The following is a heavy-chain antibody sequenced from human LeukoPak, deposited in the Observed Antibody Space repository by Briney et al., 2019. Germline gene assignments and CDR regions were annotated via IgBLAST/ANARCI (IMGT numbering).Heavy chain of an antibody. V-gene: IGHV4-28*05. CDR2: IYYTGTI. CDR3: ARAGYGDSDFDY. J-gene: IGHJ4*02. CDR1: GYSISSPSW. Sequence: SDTLSLTCAVSGYSISSPSWWGWIRQPPGKGLEWIGYIYYTGTIYYNPSLKSRVTISVDTSKNQFSLKLDSVTAADTAVYYCARAGYGDSDFDYWGQGTLVTVSS. D-gene: IGHD4-17*01.